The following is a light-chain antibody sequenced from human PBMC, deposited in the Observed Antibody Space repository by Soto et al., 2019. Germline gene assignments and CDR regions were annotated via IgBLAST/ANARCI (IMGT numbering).Light chain of an antibody. J-gene: IGKJ1*01. V-gene: IGKV1-5*01. Sequence: DIQMTQSPSTLSASVGDRVTITCRASQSISSWLAWYQQKPGKAPKLLIYDASSLESGVPSRFSGSGSGTEFPLTISSLQHDDFATYYCQQYNSYSTFGQGTKVEIK. CDR2: DAS. CDR1: QSISSW. CDR3: QQYNSYST.